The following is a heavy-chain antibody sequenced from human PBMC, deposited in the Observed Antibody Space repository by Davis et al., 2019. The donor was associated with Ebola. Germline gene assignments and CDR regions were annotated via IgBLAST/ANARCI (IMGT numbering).Heavy chain of an antibody. CDR1: GYTFTSYG. Sequence: AASVKVSCKASGYTFTSYGISWVRQAPGQGLEWMGGIIPIFGTANYAQKFQGRVTITADKSTSTAYMELSSLRSDDTAVYYCARDWGMVAAAGCFDPWGQGTLVTVSS. V-gene: IGHV1-69*06. J-gene: IGHJ5*02. D-gene: IGHD6-13*01. CDR2: IIPIFGTA. CDR3: ARDWGMVAAAGCFDP.